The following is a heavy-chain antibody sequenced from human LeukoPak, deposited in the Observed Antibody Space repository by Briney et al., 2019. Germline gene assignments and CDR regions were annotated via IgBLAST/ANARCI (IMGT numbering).Heavy chain of an antibody. CDR1: GDSVSSGSYY. CDR2: IYYSGST. J-gene: IGHJ3*02. CDR3: ARDRLIFGVVDAFDI. Sequence: SETLSLTCTVSGDSVSSGSYYWSWTRQPPGKGLEWLGYIYYSGSTNYNPSFKSRVTISVDTSKSKFSLKLSSVSAADTAVYYCARDRLIFGVVDAFDIWGQGTMVTVSS. D-gene: IGHD3-3*01. V-gene: IGHV4-61*01.